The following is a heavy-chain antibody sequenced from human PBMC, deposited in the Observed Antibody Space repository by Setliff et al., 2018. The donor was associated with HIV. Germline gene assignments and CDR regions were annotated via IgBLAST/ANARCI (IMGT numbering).Heavy chain of an antibody. D-gene: IGHD2-2*01. CDR2: INTDGSRT. J-gene: IGHJ4*02. CDR1: GIIFSSYW. Sequence: GGSLRLSCAASGIIFSSYWMHWVRQAPGEGLVWVSRINTDGSRTTYADSVKGRFTISRDNAKNSLYLQMNSLRAEDTAVYYCASHFGYCSSTSCEGYWGQGALVTVSS. V-gene: IGHV3-74*01. CDR3: ASHFGYCSSTSCEGY.